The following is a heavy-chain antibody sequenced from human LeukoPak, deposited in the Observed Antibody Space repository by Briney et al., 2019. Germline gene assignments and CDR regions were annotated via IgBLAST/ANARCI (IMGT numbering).Heavy chain of an antibody. V-gene: IGHV4-59*01. Sequence: SETLSLTCTVSGGSSSSYYWRWIGQPPGKGREWIGYIFSSGSTNYQPYLNSRVTISVDTSTNHFSLKLRSVPAADTAVYYCARGPPKYYFDSWGQGALVTVSS. J-gene: IGHJ4*02. CDR2: IFSSGST. CDR3: ARGPPKYYFDS. CDR1: GGSSSSYY.